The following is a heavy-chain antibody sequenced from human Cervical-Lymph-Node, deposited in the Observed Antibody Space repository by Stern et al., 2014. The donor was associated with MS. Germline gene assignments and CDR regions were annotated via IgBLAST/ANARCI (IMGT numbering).Heavy chain of an antibody. Sequence: QVQLQESGPGLVKPSETLSLTCTVSGGSISSSGYYWGWIRQPPGKELEWIGSVYSSGSTYYNPSLNSRVTISRGTSKNQFSLKLSSVTAADTAVYYCTRDSSSWTIDYWGQGTLVTVSS. J-gene: IGHJ4*02. D-gene: IGHD6-13*01. CDR1: GGSISSSGYY. CDR3: TRDSSSWTIDY. V-gene: IGHV4-39*01. CDR2: VYSSGST.